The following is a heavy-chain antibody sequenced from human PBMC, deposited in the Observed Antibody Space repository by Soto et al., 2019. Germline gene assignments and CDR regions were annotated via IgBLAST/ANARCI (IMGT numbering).Heavy chain of an antibody. CDR2: ISGSGGST. Sequence: GGSLRLSCAASGFTFSSYAMSWVRQAPGKGLEWVSAISGSGGSTYYADSVKGRFTISRDNSKNKLYLQMDSLRAEDRAVYYCAKDFWSYTPRGGYYYMDVWGKGTTVTVSS. CDR3: AKDFWSYTPRGGYYYMDV. V-gene: IGHV3-23*01. D-gene: IGHD3-3*01. CDR1: GFTFSSYA. J-gene: IGHJ6*03.